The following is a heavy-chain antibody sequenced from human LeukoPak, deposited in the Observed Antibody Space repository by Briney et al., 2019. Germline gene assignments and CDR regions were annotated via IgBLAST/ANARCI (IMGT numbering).Heavy chain of an antibody. Sequence: PSETLSLTCTVSGGSISSSSYYWGWIRQPPGKGLEWTGSIYYSGSTYYNPSLKSRVTISVDTSKNQFSLKLSPVTAADTAVYYCARRSYYDFWSGYWLLGAFDMWGQGTMVTISS. CDR3: ARRSYYDFWSGYWLLGAFDM. V-gene: IGHV4-39*01. D-gene: IGHD3-3*01. CDR1: GGSISSSSYY. CDR2: IYYSGST. J-gene: IGHJ3*02.